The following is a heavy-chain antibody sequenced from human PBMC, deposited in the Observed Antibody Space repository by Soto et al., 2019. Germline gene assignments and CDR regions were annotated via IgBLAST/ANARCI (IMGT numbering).Heavy chain of an antibody. CDR2: IYATGTT. CDR3: VRDGTKTLRDWFDP. CDR1: GDSMRCFY. D-gene: IGHD1-1*01. V-gene: IGHV4-4*07. J-gene: IGHJ5*02. Sequence: SETLSPTCTVSGDSMRCFYWSWIGKSAGKGLEWIGRIYATGTTDYNPSLKSRVMMSVDTSKKQFSLKLRSVTAADTAVYYCVRDGTKTLRDWFDPWGQGISVTVSS.